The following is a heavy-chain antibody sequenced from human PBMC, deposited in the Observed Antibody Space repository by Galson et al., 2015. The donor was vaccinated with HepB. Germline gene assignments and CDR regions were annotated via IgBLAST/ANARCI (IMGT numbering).Heavy chain of an antibody. D-gene: IGHD2-2*01. CDR1: GFTFTKYA. J-gene: IGHJ4*02. CDR3: ARDGCRSTSCIPRFDN. Sequence: SLRLSCAASGFTFTKYAVHWVRQAPGKGLEWVAVTSSDGSYKYYADSVKGRFTISRDNPKNTLYLQMNSLRAEDTAVYHCARDGCRSTSCIPRFDNWGQGSLVTVSS. CDR2: TSSDGSYK. V-gene: IGHV3-30*04.